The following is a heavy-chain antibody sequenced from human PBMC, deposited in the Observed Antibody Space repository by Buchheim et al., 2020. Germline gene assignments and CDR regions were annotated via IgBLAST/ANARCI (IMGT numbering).Heavy chain of an antibody. CDR3: ARGKYYYDSSGGLDY. CDR2: INHSGST. CDR1: GGSFSGYY. V-gene: IGHV4-34*01. D-gene: IGHD3-22*01. Sequence: QVQLQQWGAGLLKPSETLSLTCAVYGGSFSGYYWSWIRQPPGKGLEWIGEINHSGSTNYNPSLKSRVTISVDTSKNQFSLKLSSVTAADTAVYYCARGKYYYDSSGGLDYWGQGTL. J-gene: IGHJ4*02.